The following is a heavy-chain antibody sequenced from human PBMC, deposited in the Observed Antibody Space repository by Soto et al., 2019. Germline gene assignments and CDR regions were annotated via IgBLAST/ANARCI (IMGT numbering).Heavy chain of an antibody. J-gene: IGHJ4*02. CDR2: ISYDGSNK. Sequence: QVQVVESGGGVVQPGRSLRLSCAASGFTFSSYDMHWVRQAPGKGLEWVAVISYDGSNKYYAEGRFTISRDNSKNTLYLQMNILRVEDTAVYYCAKDGRRGDPVGFDYWGQGTLVTVSS. V-gene: IGHV3-30*18. CDR3: AKDGRRGDPVGFDY. CDR1: GFTFSSYD. D-gene: IGHD3-10*01.